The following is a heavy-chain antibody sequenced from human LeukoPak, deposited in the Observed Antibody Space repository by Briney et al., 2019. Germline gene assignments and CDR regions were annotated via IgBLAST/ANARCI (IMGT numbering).Heavy chain of an antibody. V-gene: IGHV1-69*05. CDR3: ARDHPVTAKVNYYYYMDV. CDR1: GGTFSSYA. Sequence: EASVKVSCKASGGTFSSYAISWVRQAPGQGLEWMGGTIPIFGTANYAQKFQGRVTITTDESTSTAYMELSSLRSEDTAGYYCARDHPVTAKVNYYYYMDVWGKGTTVTVSS. J-gene: IGHJ6*03. D-gene: IGHD2-21*02. CDR2: TIPIFGTA.